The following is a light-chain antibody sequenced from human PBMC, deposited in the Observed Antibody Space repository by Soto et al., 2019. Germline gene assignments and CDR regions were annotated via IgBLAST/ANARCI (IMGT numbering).Light chain of an antibody. CDR1: QSVSSTY. J-gene: IGKJ2*01. CDR3: QQYGSSPYN. CDR2: GAS. Sequence: EIVLTQSPGTLSLYPGERATLSCRASQSVSSTYLAWYQHKPGQAPRLLIYGASSRATGIPDRFSGSRSGTHFTLTISRLEPEDFAVYYCQQYGSSPYNFGQGTKLEIK. V-gene: IGKV3-20*01.